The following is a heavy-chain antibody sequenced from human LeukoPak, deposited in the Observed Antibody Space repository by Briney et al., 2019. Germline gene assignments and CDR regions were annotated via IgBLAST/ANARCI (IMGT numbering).Heavy chain of an antibody. D-gene: IGHD3-22*01. V-gene: IGHV3-66*01. J-gene: IGHJ4*02. Sequence: PGGTLRLSCAASGFTFSSYSMNWVRQAPGKGREWVSVIYSGGSTYYADSVKGRFTISRDNSKNTLYLQMNSLRAEDTAVYYCYSMIVVEIRVINDYWGQGTLVTVSS. CDR3: YSMIVVEIRVINDY. CDR1: GFTFSSYS. CDR2: IYSGGST.